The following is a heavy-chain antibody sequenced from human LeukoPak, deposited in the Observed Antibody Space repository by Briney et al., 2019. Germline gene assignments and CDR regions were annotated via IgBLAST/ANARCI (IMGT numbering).Heavy chain of an antibody. CDR2: INHSGST. CDR3: ARARGPHIVVVPAARDRFDP. CDR1: GGSFSGYY. Sequence: PSETLSLTCAVYGGSFSGYYWSWIRQPPGKGLEWIGEINHSGSTNYNPSLKSRVTISVDTSKNQFSLKLSSVTAADTAVYYCARARGPHIVVVPAARDRFDPWGQGTLVTVSS. D-gene: IGHD2-2*01. V-gene: IGHV4-34*01. J-gene: IGHJ5*02.